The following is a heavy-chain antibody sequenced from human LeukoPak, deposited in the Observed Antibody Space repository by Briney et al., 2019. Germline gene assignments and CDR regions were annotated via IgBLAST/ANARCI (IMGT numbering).Heavy chain of an antibody. V-gene: IGHV1-18*01. CDR3: ARGAGYSTSSEADAFDI. CDR1: GYTFTSYG. Sequence: ASVKVSCKASGYTFTSYGISWVRQAPGQGLEWMGWISAYNGNTNYAQKLQGRVTMTTDTSTSTAYMELRSLRSDDTAVYYCARGAGYSTSSEADAFDIWGQGTMVTVSS. J-gene: IGHJ3*02. CDR2: ISAYNGNT. D-gene: IGHD2-2*01.